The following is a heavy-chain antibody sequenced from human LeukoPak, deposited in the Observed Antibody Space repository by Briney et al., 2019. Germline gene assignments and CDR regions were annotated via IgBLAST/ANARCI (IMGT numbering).Heavy chain of an antibody. Sequence: PSETLSLTCTVSGGSISSYYWSWIRQPAGKGLEWIGRIDTSGNTNYKPSLKSRVTMSVDTSKNQFSLKLSSVTAADTAVYYCARVSSSWYHDWYFDLWGRGTLVTVSS. CDR1: GGSISSYY. J-gene: IGHJ2*01. V-gene: IGHV4-4*07. D-gene: IGHD6-13*01. CDR3: ARVSSSWYHDWYFDL. CDR2: IDTSGNT.